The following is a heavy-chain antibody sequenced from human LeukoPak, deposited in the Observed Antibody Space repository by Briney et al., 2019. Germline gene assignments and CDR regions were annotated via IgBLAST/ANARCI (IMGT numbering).Heavy chain of an antibody. J-gene: IGHJ5*02. Sequence: ASVKVSCKASGYTFTGYYMHWVRQAPGRGLEWMGWINPNSGGTNYAQKFQGRVTMTRDTSISTAYMELSRLRSDDTAVYYCARDSRIAAADTNWFDPWGQGTLVTVSS. CDR3: ARDSRIAAADTNWFDP. V-gene: IGHV1-2*02. CDR2: INPNSGGT. D-gene: IGHD6-13*01. CDR1: GYTFTGYY.